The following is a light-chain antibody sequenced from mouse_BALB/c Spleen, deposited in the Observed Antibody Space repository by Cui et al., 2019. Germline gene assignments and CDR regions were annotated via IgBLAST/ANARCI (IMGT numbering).Light chain of an antibody. Sequence: QILLTQSPAIMSASPGDKVTTTCSSSSCVSYMHWYQQKPGSSPKPWIYDTCNLASGFPARFSGSGSGTSYSLIISSMEAEDAATYYCHQRSSYPWTFGGGTKLEIK. V-gene: IGKV4-69*01. J-gene: IGKJ1*01. CDR3: HQRSSYPWT. CDR2: DTC. CDR1: SCVSY.